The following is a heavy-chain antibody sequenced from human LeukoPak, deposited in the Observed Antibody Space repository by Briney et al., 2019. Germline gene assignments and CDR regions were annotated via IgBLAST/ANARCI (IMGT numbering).Heavy chain of an antibody. J-gene: IGHJ4*02. Sequence: GESLRLSCAASGFTFSSYAMSWVRQAPGKGLEWVSGISGSGGSTYYADSVKGRFTISRDSSKNTLYLQMNSLRAEDTAVYYCAKGPGYDFWSGYYGYFDYWGQGTLVTVSS. D-gene: IGHD3-3*01. CDR1: GFTFSSYA. V-gene: IGHV3-23*01. CDR2: ISGSGGST. CDR3: AKGPGYDFWSGYYGYFDY.